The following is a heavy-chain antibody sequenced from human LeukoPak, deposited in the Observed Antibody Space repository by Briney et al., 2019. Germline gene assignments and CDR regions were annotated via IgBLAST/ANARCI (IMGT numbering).Heavy chain of an antibody. CDR1: GFTVSSNY. CDR2: IYSGGST. D-gene: IGHD2-2*01. Sequence: GGSLRLSCAASGFTVSSNYMSWVRQAPGKGLEWVSVIYSGGSTYYADSVKGRFTISRDNSKNTLYLQMNSLRAEDTAVYYCARDRGVPAHYFDYWGQGTLVTVSS. CDR3: ARDRGVPAHYFDY. V-gene: IGHV3-66*01. J-gene: IGHJ4*02.